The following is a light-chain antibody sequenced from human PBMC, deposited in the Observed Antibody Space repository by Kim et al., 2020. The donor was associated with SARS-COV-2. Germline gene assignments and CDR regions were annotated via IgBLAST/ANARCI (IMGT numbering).Light chain of an antibody. Sequence: SHGERAPLSGRARQSVSSSYLAWYQQKPGQAPRLLIDGASSRATGIPDRFSGSGSGTDFTLTISRLEPEDFAVYYCQQYGSSPWTFGQGTKVDIK. J-gene: IGKJ1*01. CDR3: QQYGSSPWT. CDR1: QSVSSSY. V-gene: IGKV3-20*01. CDR2: GAS.